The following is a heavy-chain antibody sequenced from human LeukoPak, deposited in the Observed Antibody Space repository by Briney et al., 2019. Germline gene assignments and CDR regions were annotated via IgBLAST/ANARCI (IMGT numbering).Heavy chain of an antibody. Sequence: GGSLRLSCAASGFTFSSYAMSWVRQAPGKGLEWVSAISGSGGSTYYADSVKGRFTFSRDNSKNTLYLQMNSLRAEDTAVYYCARAGRRCSSTSCFVDWGQGTLVTVSS. CDR2: ISGSGGST. CDR1: GFTFSSYA. CDR3: ARAGRRCSSTSCFVD. V-gene: IGHV3-23*01. D-gene: IGHD2-2*01. J-gene: IGHJ4*02.